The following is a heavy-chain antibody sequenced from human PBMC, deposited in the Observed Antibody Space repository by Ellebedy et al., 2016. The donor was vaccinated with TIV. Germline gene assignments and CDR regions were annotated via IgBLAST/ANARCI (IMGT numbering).Heavy chain of an antibody. Sequence: ASVKVSCKASGYIFTSYFMHWVRQAPGHGLEWMGWINPNSGGTNYAQKFQGRVTMTRDTSISTAYMELSRLRSDDTAVYYCARDESRYGGNSGAYWGQGTLVTVSS. V-gene: IGHV1-2*02. D-gene: IGHD4-23*01. CDR1: GYIFTSYF. CDR3: ARDESRYGGNSGAY. CDR2: INPNSGGT. J-gene: IGHJ4*02.